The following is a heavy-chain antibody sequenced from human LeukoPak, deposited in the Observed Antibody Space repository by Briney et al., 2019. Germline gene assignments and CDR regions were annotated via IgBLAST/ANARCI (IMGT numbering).Heavy chain of an antibody. CDR1: GGSISSSSYY. J-gene: IGHJ5*02. D-gene: IGHD1-26*01. CDR3: ASWEYNWFDP. Sequence: PSETLSLTCTVSGGSISSSSYYWGWIRQPPGKGLEWIGSIYYSGSTYYNPSLKSRVTISVDTSKNQFSLQLSSVTAADTAVYYCASWEYNWFDPWGQGTLVTVSS. V-gene: IGHV4-39*01. CDR2: IYYSGST.